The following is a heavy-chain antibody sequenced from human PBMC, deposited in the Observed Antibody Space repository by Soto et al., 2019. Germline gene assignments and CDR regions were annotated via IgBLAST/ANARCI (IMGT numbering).Heavy chain of an antibody. D-gene: IGHD2-2*01. CDR2: ISAYNGNT. Sequence: ASVKVSCKASGYTFTSYGISWVRQAPGQGLEWMGWISAYNGNTNYAQKLQGRVTMTTDTSTSTAYMELRSLRSDDTAVYYCARDTVVVPAATFDYYGMDVWGQGTTVTVSS. V-gene: IGHV1-18*01. CDR3: ARDTVVVPAATFDYYGMDV. CDR1: GYTFTSYG. J-gene: IGHJ6*02.